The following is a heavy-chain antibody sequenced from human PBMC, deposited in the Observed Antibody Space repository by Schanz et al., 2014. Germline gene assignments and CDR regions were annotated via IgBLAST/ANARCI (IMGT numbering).Heavy chain of an antibody. CDR3: ARLNIIVGATNDY. J-gene: IGHJ4*02. CDR1: GFGFSFYG. D-gene: IGHD1-26*01. Sequence: EVQVVESGGGLVKPGGSLRLSCTASGFGFSFYGMSWVRQAPGKGLEWVSSISSGSTNTYYADSVKGRFTISRDNAQNSLYLQMNSLRTEDTAVYYCARLNIIVGATNDYWGQGTLVTVSS. V-gene: IGHV3-21*01. CDR2: ISSGSTNT.